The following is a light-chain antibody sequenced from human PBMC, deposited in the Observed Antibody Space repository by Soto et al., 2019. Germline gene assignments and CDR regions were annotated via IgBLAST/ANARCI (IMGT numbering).Light chain of an antibody. CDR3: QQRSNWPPWT. CDR1: QSVSRY. V-gene: IGKV3-11*01. CDR2: DTS. Sequence: EVLLTQSPATLSLSPGERATLSCRASQSVSRYLAWYQQKPGQAPRLLIHDTSNRATGIPARFSGSGSGTDFTLTISSLEPEDGAVYYCQQRSNWPPWTFGQGTKVEIK. J-gene: IGKJ1*01.